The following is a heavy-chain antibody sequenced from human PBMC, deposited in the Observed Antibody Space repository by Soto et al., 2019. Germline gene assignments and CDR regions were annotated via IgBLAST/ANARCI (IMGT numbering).Heavy chain of an antibody. J-gene: IGHJ1*01. V-gene: IGHV3-9*01. CDR3: AKDPFPKIDYADRAEYFQH. CDR1: GFTFDDYA. D-gene: IGHD4-17*01. CDR2: ISWNSGSI. Sequence: GGSLRLSCAASGFTFDDYAMHWVRQAPGKGLEWVSGISWNSGSIGYADSVKGRFTISRDNAKNSLYLQMNSLRAEDTALYYCAKDPFPKIDYADRAEYFQHWGQGTLVTVSS.